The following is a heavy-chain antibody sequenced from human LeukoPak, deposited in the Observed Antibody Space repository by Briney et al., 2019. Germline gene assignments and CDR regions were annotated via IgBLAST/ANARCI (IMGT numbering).Heavy chain of an antibody. D-gene: IGHD2-15*01. CDR2: IYYSGST. Sequence: SETLSLTCTVSGGSISSSSYYWGWIRQPPGKGLEWIGSIYYSGSTYYNPSLKSRVNISVDTSKNQFSLKLSSVTAADTAVYYCARPLVYCSGGSCSHAFDIWGQGTMVTVSS. CDR1: GGSISSSSYY. J-gene: IGHJ3*02. CDR3: ARPLVYCSGGSCSHAFDI. V-gene: IGHV4-39*01.